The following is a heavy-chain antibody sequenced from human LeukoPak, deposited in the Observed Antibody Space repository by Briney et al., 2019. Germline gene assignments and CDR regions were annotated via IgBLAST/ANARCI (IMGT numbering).Heavy chain of an antibody. CDR1: GGSISSYY. Sequence: SETLSLTCTVSGGSISSYYWSWIRQPPGKGLEWIGYIYYSGSTNYNPSLKSRVTISVDTSKNQFSLKLSSVTAADTAVYYCVRDKSSSWGPYYYYMDVWGKGTTVTVSS. J-gene: IGHJ6*03. CDR3: VRDKSSSWGPYYYYMDV. CDR2: IYYSGST. D-gene: IGHD6-13*01. V-gene: IGHV4-59*01.